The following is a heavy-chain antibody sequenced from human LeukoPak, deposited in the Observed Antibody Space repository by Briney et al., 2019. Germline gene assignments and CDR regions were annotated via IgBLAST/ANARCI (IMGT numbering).Heavy chain of an antibody. CDR3: TTDDIVVVPAAMNFYYYYGMDV. Sequence: GGSLRLSCAASGFTVSSNYMSWVRQAPGKGLEWVSVIYSGGSTYYADSVKGRFTISRDNSKNTLYLQMNSLKTEDTAVYYCTTDDIVVVPAAMNFYYYYGMDVWGQGTTVTVSS. CDR1: GFTVSSNY. D-gene: IGHD2-2*01. V-gene: IGHV3-53*01. CDR2: IYSGGST. J-gene: IGHJ6*02.